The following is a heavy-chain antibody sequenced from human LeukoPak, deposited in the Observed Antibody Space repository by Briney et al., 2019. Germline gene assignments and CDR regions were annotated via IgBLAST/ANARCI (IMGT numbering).Heavy chain of an antibody. Sequence: PSQTLSLTCTVSGGSVTSGNYYWNWIRQPAGKGLEWIGRIYTNGGANYNPSLKSRVTMSVDTSKNQFSLKLSSVTAADTAVYYCASSDFWRGYGDYWGQGTLVTVSS. CDR1: GGSVTSGNYY. V-gene: IGHV4-61*02. J-gene: IGHJ4*02. D-gene: IGHD3-3*01. CDR3: ASSDFWRGYGDY. CDR2: IYTNGGA.